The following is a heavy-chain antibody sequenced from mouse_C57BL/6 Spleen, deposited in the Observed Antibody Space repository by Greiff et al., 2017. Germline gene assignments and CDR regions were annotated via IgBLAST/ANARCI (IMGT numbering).Heavy chain of an antibody. V-gene: IGHV1-26*01. CDR3: ARGDYKTWYFDV. D-gene: IGHD2-12*01. CDR1: GYTFTDYY. J-gene: IGHJ1*03. CDR2: INPNNGGT. Sequence: VQLQQSGPELVKPGASVKISCKASGYTFTDYYMNWVKQSHGKSLEWIGDINPNNGGTSYNQKFKGKATLTVDKSSSTAYMELRSLTSEDSAVYYCARGDYKTWYFDVWGTGTTVTVSS.